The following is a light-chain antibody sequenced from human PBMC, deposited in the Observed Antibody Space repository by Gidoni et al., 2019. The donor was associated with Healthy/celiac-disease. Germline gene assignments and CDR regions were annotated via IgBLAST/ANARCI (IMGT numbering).Light chain of an antibody. CDR3: QSYDSSLSGYVV. CDR1: SSNIGAGYD. Sequence: QSVLTPPPSVSGEPAQTVTISCTGSSSNIGAGYDVHWYQQLPGTAPKLLIYGNSNRPSGVPDRFSGSKSGTSASLAITGLQAEDEADYYCQSYDSSLSGYVVFGGGTKLTVL. CDR2: GNS. V-gene: IGLV1-40*01. J-gene: IGLJ2*01.